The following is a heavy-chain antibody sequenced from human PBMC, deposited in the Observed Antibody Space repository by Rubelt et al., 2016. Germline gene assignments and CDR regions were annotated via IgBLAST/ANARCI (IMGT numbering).Heavy chain of an antibody. V-gene: IGHV1-46*01. D-gene: IGHD4-17*01. CDR3: ARAASTVTTLLDLGY. CDR2: LNPSGAST. CDR1: GYTFTSYY. J-gene: IGHJ4*02. Sequence: QVQLVQSGAEVKKPGASVKVSCKASGYTFTSYYMHWVRQAPGQGLEWMGILNPSGASTSYAQKFQGRVTMTRDTSTSTVYMELSSLRSEDTAVYYCARAASTVTTLLDLGYWGQGTLVTVSS.